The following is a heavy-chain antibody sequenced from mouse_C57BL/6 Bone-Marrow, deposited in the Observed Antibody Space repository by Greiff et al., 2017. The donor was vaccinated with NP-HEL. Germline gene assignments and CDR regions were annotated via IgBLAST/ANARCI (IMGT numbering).Heavy chain of an antibody. Sequence: EVQGVESGGGLVKPGGSLKLSCAASGFTFSSYAMSWVRQTPEKRLEWVATISDGGSYTYYPDHVKGRFTISRDKAKNNLYLQMSHLKSEDTAMYYCARDNGSSPAWFAYWGQGTLVTVSA. CDR3: ARDNGSSPAWFAY. CDR1: GFTFSSYA. J-gene: IGHJ3*01. CDR2: ISDGGSYT. V-gene: IGHV5-4*01. D-gene: IGHD1-1*01.